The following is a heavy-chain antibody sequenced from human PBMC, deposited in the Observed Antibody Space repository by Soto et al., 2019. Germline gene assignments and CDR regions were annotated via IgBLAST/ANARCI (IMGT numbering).Heavy chain of an antibody. CDR1: GFTFSTYW. CDR2: INSDGTST. CDR3: ARYLIVGSGY. V-gene: IGHV3-74*01. D-gene: IGHD1-26*01. J-gene: IGHJ4*02. Sequence: EVQLVESGGGLVQPGGSLRLSCAASGFTFSTYWMNWVRQAPGKGLVWVSHINSDGTSTNYADSVKGRFTISRDNAKNTLYLQMNSLRAEDTAVYYCARYLIVGSGYWGQGTLVTVSS.